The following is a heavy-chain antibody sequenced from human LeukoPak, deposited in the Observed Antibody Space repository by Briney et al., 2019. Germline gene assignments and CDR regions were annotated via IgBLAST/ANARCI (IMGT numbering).Heavy chain of an antibody. CDR1: GYTFTSYA. J-gene: IGHJ4*02. CDR2: IIPIFGTA. CDR3: ASGSGYDWHGDY. D-gene: IGHD5-12*01. V-gene: IGHV1-69*13. Sequence: SVKVSCKASGYTFTSYAMHWVRQAPGQGLEWMGGIIPIFGTANYAQKFQGRVTITADESTSTAYMELSSLRSEDTAVYYCASGSGYDWHGDYWGQGTLVTVSS.